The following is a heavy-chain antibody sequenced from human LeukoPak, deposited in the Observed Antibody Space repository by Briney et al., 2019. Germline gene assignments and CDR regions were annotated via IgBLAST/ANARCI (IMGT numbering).Heavy chain of an antibody. CDR1: GYSIRNGFY. CDR3: ARDNWNSGYMDV. D-gene: IGHD1-7*01. J-gene: IGHJ6*03. Sequence: KPSETLSLTCTVSGYSIRNGFYWGWIRQPPGKGLEWIGSIYHSGNTYYNPSLKSRVNISVDTSKNQFSLKLSSVTAADTAVYYCARDNWNSGYMDVWGKGTTVTVPS. V-gene: IGHV4-38-2*02. CDR2: IYHSGNT.